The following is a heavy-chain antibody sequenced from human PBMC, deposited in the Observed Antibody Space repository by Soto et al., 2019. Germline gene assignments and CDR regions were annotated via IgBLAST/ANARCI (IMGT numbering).Heavy chain of an antibody. CDR2: IDNSGTS. CDR1: GGSISSGGSY. V-gene: IGHV4-31*03. CDR3: ARVGISGTIDAFDI. Sequence: QGQLQESGPELGNPSQTLSLTCTVSGGSISSGGSYWGWIRQHPGRGLEWIGYIDNSGTSYYNPSLKIRLTISVDTSNNQFSLHLRSVTAADTAVYYCARVGISGTIDAFDIWGQGTMVTVSS. J-gene: IGHJ3*02. D-gene: IGHD1-20*01.